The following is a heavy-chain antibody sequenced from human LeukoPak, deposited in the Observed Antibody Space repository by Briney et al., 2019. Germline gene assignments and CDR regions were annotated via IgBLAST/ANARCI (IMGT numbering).Heavy chain of an antibody. Sequence: SETLSLTCTVPRGSISTSRHYWGWIRQPPGKGLEWIGSMYYSGSTYYNPSLKSRVTIYVDTYKSRFSLKLSSVTAADTAVYYCAKAAMATCFDYWGQGTLVTVSS. D-gene: IGHD5-18*01. CDR2: MYYSGST. V-gene: IGHV4-39*01. CDR3: AKAAMATCFDY. CDR1: RGSISTSRHY. J-gene: IGHJ4*02.